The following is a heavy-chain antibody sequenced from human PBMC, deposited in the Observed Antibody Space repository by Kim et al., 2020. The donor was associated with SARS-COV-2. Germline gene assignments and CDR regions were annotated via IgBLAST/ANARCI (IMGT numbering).Heavy chain of an antibody. Sequence: SETLSLTCAVYGGSFSGYYWSWIRQPPGKGLEWIGEINHSGSTNYNPSLKSRVTISVDTSKNQFSLKLSSVTAADTAVYYCARGRVLAEPLLPAALWRAFDIWGQGTMVTVSS. CDR2: INHSGST. J-gene: IGHJ3*02. V-gene: IGHV4-34*01. CDR3: ARGRVLAEPLLPAALWRAFDI. D-gene: IGHD2-2*01. CDR1: GGSFSGYY.